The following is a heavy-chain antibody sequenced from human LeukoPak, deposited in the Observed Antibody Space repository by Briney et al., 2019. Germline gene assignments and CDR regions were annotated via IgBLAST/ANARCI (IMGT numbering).Heavy chain of an antibody. J-gene: IGHJ4*02. CDR3: ARVFPAEDYFDY. CDR2: INHSGST. CDR1: GGSFSGYY. D-gene: IGHD2-2*01. Sequence: KPSETLSLTGAVYGGSFSGYYWSWIRQPPGKGLEWIGEINHSGSTNYNPSLKSRVTISVDTSKNQFSLKLSSVTAADTAVYYCARVFPAEDYFDYWGQGTLVTVSS. V-gene: IGHV4-34*01.